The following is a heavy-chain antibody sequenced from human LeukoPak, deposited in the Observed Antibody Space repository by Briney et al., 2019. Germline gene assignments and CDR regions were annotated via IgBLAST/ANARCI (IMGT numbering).Heavy chain of an antibody. J-gene: IGHJ4*02. CDR1: GYTFTSYG. Sequence: GASVKVSCKASGYTFTSYGISWVRQAPGQGLEWMGWISAYNGNTNYAQKLQGRVTMTTDTSTSTAYMELRSLRSDDTAVYYCASLYCSSTCCYFPFDYWGQGTLVTVSS. D-gene: IGHD2-2*01. CDR2: ISAYNGNT. CDR3: ASLYCSSTCCYFPFDY. V-gene: IGHV1-18*01.